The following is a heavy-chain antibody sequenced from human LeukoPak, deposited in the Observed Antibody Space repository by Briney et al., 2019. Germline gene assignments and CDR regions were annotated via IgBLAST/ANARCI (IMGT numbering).Heavy chain of an antibody. J-gene: IGHJ4*02. CDR3: ASRSSSSIDY. V-gene: IGHV4-30-4*08. Sequence: SQTLSLTCTVSGGSISSGDYYWSWIRQPPGKGLEWIGYIYYSGSTYYNPSLKSRVTISVDMSKNRFSLKLSSVTAADTAVYYCASRSSSSIDYWGQGTLVTVSS. D-gene: IGHD2-2*01. CDR2: IYYSGST. CDR1: GGSISSGDYY.